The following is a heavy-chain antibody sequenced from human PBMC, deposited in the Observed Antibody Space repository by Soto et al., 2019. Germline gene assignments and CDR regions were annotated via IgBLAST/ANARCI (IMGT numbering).Heavy chain of an antibody. CDR3: ARGGIRFDY. CDR2: IYYSGST. CDR1: GGSISSYY. V-gene: IGHV4-59*01. J-gene: IGHJ4*02. D-gene: IGHD3-16*01. Sequence: SVTQSLSNTVVGGSISSYYWSWIRQPPGKGLEWIGYIYYSGSTNYNPSLKSRVTISVDTSKNQFSLKLSSVTAADTAVYYCARGGIRFDYWGQGTLVTVSS.